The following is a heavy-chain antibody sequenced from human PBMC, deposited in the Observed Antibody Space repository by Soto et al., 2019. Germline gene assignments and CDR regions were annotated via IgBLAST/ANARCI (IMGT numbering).Heavy chain of an antibody. CDR3: ARESRGYDFWSGYLDAFDI. V-gene: IGHV1-69*06. J-gene: IGHJ3*02. Sequence: SVKVSYKASGGTFSSYAISWVRQAPGQGLEWMGGIIPIFGTANYAQKFQGRVTITADKSTSTAYMELSSLRSEDTAVYYCARESRGYDFWSGYLDAFDIWGQGTMVTVSS. CDR2: IIPIFGTA. D-gene: IGHD3-3*01. CDR1: GGTFSSYA.